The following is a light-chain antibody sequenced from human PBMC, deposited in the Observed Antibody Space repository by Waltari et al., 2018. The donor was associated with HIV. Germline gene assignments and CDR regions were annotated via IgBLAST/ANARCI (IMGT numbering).Light chain of an antibody. CDR1: RRAVGGYKY. J-gene: IGLJ2*01. CDR2: DVI. V-gene: IGLV2-8*01. Sequence: QSALTQPPSASGSPGQSVTLPCTGTRRAVGGYKYVSWHQQHPGKAPKLMIYDVIKRPSGVPDRFSGSKSGNTASLTVSGLQPEDEADYYCSSHAGSKVVFGGGTRLTVL. CDR3: SSHAGSKVV.